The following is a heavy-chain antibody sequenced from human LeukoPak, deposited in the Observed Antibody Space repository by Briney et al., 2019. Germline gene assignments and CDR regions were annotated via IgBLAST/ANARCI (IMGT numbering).Heavy chain of an antibody. Sequence: ASVKVSCKASGYTFTSYGISWVRQAPGQGLEWMGWISAYNGNTNYAQKLQGRVTMTTDTSTSTAYMELRNLRSDDTAVYYCARVELDDYGDYYWYFDLWGRGTLVTVSS. CDR1: GYTFTSYG. CDR3: ARVELDDYGDYYWYFDL. J-gene: IGHJ2*01. CDR2: ISAYNGNT. V-gene: IGHV1-18*01. D-gene: IGHD4-17*01.